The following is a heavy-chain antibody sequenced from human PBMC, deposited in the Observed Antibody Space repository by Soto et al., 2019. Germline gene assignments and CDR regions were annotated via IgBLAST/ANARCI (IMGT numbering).Heavy chain of an antibody. CDR3: ATGKAGAGTPFDY. D-gene: IGHD6-19*01. Sequence: ASVKVSCKASGYTFTSYAMHWVRQAPGQRLEWMGWINAGNGNTKYSQKFQGRVTITRDTSASTAYMELSSLRSEDTAVYYCATGKAGAGTPFDYWGQGTLVTVS. V-gene: IGHV1-3*01. CDR2: INAGNGNT. J-gene: IGHJ4*02. CDR1: GYTFTSYA.